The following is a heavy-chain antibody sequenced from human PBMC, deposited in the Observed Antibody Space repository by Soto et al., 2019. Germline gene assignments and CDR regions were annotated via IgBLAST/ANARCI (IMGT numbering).Heavy chain of an antibody. V-gene: IGHV1-8*01. D-gene: IGHD1-26*01. CDR1: GYTFTSHD. J-gene: IGHJ4*02. Sequence: QVQLVQSGAEVKKPGASVKVSCKASGYTFTSHDINWLRQATGQGLEWMGWLNPNSGNTGYPQKLQGRLTLTRNTSISTAYTELSSMRSEDTAVFHCAREVGSSRLYYWGQGTLVTVSS. CDR2: LNPNSGNT. CDR3: AREVGSSRLYY.